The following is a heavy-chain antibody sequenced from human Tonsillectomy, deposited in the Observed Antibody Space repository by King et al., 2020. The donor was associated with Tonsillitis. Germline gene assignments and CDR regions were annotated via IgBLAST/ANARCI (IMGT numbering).Heavy chain of an antibody. J-gene: IGHJ6*02. CDR3: AIVRGRYARGRHYNYSGMAV. V-gene: IGHV3-21*01. CDR2: IISSNGYT. D-gene: IGHD1-26*01. Sequence: VQLVESGGGLVKPGGSLRLSCAASGFTFSTYTMNWVRQAPGRGLEWVSSIISSNGYTYYADSVTGRFTISRDNAKNSVHLQMNSLRAEDTAVYYCAIVRGRYARGRHYNYSGMAVWGQGTTVTVSS. CDR1: GFTFSTYT.